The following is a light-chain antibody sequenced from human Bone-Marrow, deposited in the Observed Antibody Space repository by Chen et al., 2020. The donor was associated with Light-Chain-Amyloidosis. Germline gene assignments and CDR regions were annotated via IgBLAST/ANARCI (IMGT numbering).Light chain of an antibody. V-gene: IGLV3-25*03. CDR2: RDT. CDR1: ALPTKY. Sequence: SYELTQPPSVSVSPAPTARITCSGDALPTKYAYWYQQKPGQAPVLVIHRDTERPSGISERFSGSSSGTTATLTISGVQAEDEADYHCQSADSSGTYEVIFGGGTKLTVL. CDR3: QSADSSGTYEVI. J-gene: IGLJ2*01.